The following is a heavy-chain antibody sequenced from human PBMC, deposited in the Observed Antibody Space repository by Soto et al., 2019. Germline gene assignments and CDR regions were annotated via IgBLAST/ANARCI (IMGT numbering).Heavy chain of an antibody. CDR2: IVPVFGRP. CDR3: AREGSGYNF. CDR1: GGSFSNFG. Sequence: ASVKVSGKASGGSFSNFGISGVLQAPGQGLEGMGGIVPVFGRPNYAQRFRGRLTITADESTSTGYMELISLRSDDTAVYYCAREGSGYNFWGQGTQVTVSS. V-gene: IGHV1-69*13. J-gene: IGHJ4*02. D-gene: IGHD5-12*01.